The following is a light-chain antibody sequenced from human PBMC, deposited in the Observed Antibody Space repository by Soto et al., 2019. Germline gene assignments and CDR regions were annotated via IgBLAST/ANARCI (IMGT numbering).Light chain of an antibody. CDR3: SSYTNSMTNV. J-gene: IGLJ1*01. Sequence: QSALTQPASVSGSPGQSITISCAGTSSDVGAYNYVSWYQQHPGKAPKLMIYDVSYRPSGVSNRFSGSKSGNTASLTISGLQAEDEADYYCSSYTNSMTNVFGTGTKVTVL. V-gene: IGLV2-14*03. CDR2: DVS. CDR1: SSDVGAYNY.